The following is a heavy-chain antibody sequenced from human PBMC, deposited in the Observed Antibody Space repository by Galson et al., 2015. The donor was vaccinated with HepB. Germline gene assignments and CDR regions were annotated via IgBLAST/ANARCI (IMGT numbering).Heavy chain of an antibody. CDR2: IIAGNGNT. CDR1: GYTFSSHA. CDR3: ARWSDTWRAFDM. V-gene: IGHV1-3*01. D-gene: IGHD3-3*01. Sequence: SVKVSCKASGYTFSSHAINWVRQAPGQSLEWMGYIIAGNGNTEYSQNLQGRVTIARDTSATTAYMELSSLRSEDTAVYYCARWSDTWRAFDMWGQGTMVTVSS. J-gene: IGHJ3*02.